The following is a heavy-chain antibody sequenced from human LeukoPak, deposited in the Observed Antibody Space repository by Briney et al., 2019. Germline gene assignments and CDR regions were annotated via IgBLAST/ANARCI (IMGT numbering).Heavy chain of an antibody. D-gene: IGHD6-19*01. J-gene: IGHJ4*02. CDR2: ISGSGGST. CDR1: GFTFSSYA. Sequence: GGSLRLSCAASGFTFSSYAMSWVRQAPGKGLEWVSAISGSGGSTYYADSVKGRFIISRDNSKNTLYLQMNSLRAEDTAVYYCAKSVAVAGTGDDYWGQGTLVTVSS. CDR3: AKSVAVAGTGDDY. V-gene: IGHV3-23*01.